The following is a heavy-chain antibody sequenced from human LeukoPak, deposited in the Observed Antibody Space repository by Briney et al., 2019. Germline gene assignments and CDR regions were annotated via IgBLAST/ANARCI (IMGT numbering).Heavy chain of an antibody. D-gene: IGHD1-26*01. V-gene: IGHV4-39*01. CDR1: GGSISSSSYY. CDR3: ARHAGSYWASAFDI. Sequence: PSETLSLTCTVSGGSISSSSYYWGWIRQPPGKGLEWIGSIYYSGSPYYNPSLKSRVTISVNTSKNQFSLKLSSVTAADTAVYYCARHAGSYWASAFDIWGQGTMVTVSS. CDR2: IYYSGSP. J-gene: IGHJ3*02.